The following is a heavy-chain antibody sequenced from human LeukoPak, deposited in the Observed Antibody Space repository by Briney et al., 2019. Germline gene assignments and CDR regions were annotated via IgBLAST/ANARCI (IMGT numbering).Heavy chain of an antibody. CDR1: GYTFSGYN. Sequence: GASVKVSCKASGYTFSGYNMYWGRQAPGQGLGWMGWINPQSGGTNSAQKLQRRVTMTRDTSISTAYMELSRLRSDDTAVYYCARDVSWEITKIPGAFNIWGQGTMVTVSS. V-gene: IGHV1-2*02. J-gene: IGHJ3*02. CDR2: INPQSGGT. D-gene: IGHD5-24*01. CDR3: ARDVSWEITKIPGAFNI.